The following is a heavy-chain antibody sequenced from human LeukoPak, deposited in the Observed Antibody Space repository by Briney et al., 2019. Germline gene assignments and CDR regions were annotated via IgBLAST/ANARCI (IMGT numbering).Heavy chain of an antibody. V-gene: IGHV1-18*01. CDR2: ISAYNGNT. CDR3: ARIAYYDFWSGSHAHFDY. Sequence: GASVKVSCKASGYTFTSYGISWVRQAPGQGLEWMGWISAYNGNTNYAQKLQGRVTMTTDTSTSTAYMELRSLRSDDTAVYYGARIAYYDFWSGSHAHFDYWGQGTLVTVSS. CDR1: GYTFTSYG. D-gene: IGHD3-3*01. J-gene: IGHJ4*02.